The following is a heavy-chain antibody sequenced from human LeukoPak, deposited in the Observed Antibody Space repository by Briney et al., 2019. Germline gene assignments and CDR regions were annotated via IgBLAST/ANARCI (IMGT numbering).Heavy chain of an antibody. V-gene: IGHV3-20*04. D-gene: IGHD7-27*01. CDR2: INWNGGST. CDR3: ASLAGDPGDYYYYMDV. CDR1: GFTFDDYG. Sequence: RPGGSLRLSCAASGFTFDDYGMSWVRQAPGKGLEWVSGINWNGGSTGYADSVKGRFTISRDNAKNSLYLQMNSLRAEDTALYYCASLAGDPGDYYYYMDVWGKGTTVTVSS. J-gene: IGHJ6*03.